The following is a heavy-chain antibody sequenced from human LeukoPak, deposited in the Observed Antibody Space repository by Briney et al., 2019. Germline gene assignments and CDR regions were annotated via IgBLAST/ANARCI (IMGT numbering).Heavy chain of an antibody. V-gene: IGHV3-74*01. CDR3: ARDSALDPGFDY. CDR2: INSDGSST. J-gene: IGHJ4*02. D-gene: IGHD3-9*01. CDR1: GFTFGSYW. Sequence: GGSLGLSCAASGFTFGSYWMHWVRQAPGKGLVWVSRINSDGSSTSYADSVKGRFTISRDNAKNTLYLQMNSLRAEDTAVYYCARDSALDPGFDYWGQGTLVTVSS.